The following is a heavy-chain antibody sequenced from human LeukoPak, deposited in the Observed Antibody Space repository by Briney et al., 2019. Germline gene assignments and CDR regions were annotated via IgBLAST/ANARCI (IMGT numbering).Heavy chain of an antibody. D-gene: IGHD3-22*01. CDR1: GYTFTSYD. CDR2: MNPGSGNT. V-gene: IGHV1-8*01. J-gene: IGHJ4*02. CDR3: ARASRQVKGYDSAGYYYFGY. Sequence: ASLTVSCKASGYTFTSYDINWVRQAPGQGLEWMAWMNPGSGNTVLAQKFQGRVTMTSNTSTSTAYMELSSLRSEDTAVYFCARASRQVKGYDSAGYYYFGYWGQGAVVTVSS.